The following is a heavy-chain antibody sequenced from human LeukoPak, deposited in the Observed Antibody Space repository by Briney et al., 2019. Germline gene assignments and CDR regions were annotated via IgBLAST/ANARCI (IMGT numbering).Heavy chain of an antibody. D-gene: IGHD1-26*01. Sequence: SETLSLTCTVSGGSISSSSYYWGWIRQPPGEGLEWIGSIYYSGSTYYNPSLKSRVTISVDTSKNQFSLKLSSVTAADTAVYYCARGPDPGKVGAAIYYYFGMDVWGQGTTATVSS. J-gene: IGHJ6*02. V-gene: IGHV4-39*07. CDR3: ARGPDPGKVGAAIYYYFGMDV. CDR2: IYYSGST. CDR1: GGSISSSSYY.